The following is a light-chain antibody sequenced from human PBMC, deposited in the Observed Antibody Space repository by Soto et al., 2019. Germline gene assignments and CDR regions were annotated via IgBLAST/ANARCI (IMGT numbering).Light chain of an antibody. Sequence: QSVLTQPASVSGSPGQSITISCTGTSSDVGGYKYVSWYQQRPDKAPKLIIYDVTNRPSGISNRFSGSKSGNTASLTISGLQAEDEADYYCSSYTSSSSYVFGTGTKLTVL. CDR3: SSYTSSSSYV. CDR2: DVT. V-gene: IGLV2-14*01. J-gene: IGLJ1*01. CDR1: SSDVGGYKY.